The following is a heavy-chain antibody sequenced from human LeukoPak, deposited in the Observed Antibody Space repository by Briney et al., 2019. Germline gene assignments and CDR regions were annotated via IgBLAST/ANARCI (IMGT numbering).Heavy chain of an antibody. D-gene: IGHD2-2*02. CDR1: GFTFSSYA. J-gene: IGHJ4*02. CDR2: VSGSGGST. CDR3: AKVPTAILTLPLYYFDY. Sequence: GRSLRLSCAASGFTFSSYAMSWVRQAPGKGLEWVSVVSGSGGSTYYADSVEGRFTISRDNSENTLYLQMNSLRAEDTAVYYCAKVPTAILTLPLYYFDYWGQGTLVTVSS. V-gene: IGHV3-23*01.